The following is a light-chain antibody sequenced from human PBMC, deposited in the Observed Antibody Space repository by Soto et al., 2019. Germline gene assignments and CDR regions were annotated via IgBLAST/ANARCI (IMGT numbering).Light chain of an antibody. CDR3: YSFTTSNTHV. Sequence: QSALTQPPSVSGSPGQSVTISCSGTSSDVGSYNHVSWYQQAPGTAPKVMIYEVYNRPSGVPDRFSGSKSGNTASLTISGLQPEDEADYYCYSFTTSNTHVFGPVTELT. CDR1: SSDVGSYNH. V-gene: IGLV2-18*02. J-gene: IGLJ1*01. CDR2: EVY.